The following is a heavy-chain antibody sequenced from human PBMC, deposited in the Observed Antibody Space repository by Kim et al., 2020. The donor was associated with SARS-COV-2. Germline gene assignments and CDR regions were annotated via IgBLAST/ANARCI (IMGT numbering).Heavy chain of an antibody. Sequence: GGSLRLSCAASGFTFSSYAMHWVRQAPGKGLEWVAVISYDGSNKYYADSVKGRFTISRDNSKNTLYLQMNSLRAEDTAVYYCARGGFGSYGPYFDYWGQGTLVTVSS. V-gene: IGHV3-30*04. J-gene: IGHJ4*02. D-gene: IGHD5-18*01. CDR1: GFTFSSYA. CDR3: ARGGFGSYGPYFDY. CDR2: ISYDGSNK.